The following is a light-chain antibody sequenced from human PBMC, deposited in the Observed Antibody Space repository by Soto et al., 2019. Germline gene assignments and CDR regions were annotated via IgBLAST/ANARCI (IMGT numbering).Light chain of an antibody. CDR3: QQSYSSTYP. CDR1: PSISTY. CDR2: GAS. V-gene: IGKV1-39*01. Sequence: DIQMTQSPSSLSASVGDRVTITCRASPSISTYLNWYQQKPGKAPKLLIYGASRLQGGVPSRFSGSGSGTDFTLTISSLDPEEFATYYCQQSYSSTYPFGQGTKLQIK. J-gene: IGKJ2*01.